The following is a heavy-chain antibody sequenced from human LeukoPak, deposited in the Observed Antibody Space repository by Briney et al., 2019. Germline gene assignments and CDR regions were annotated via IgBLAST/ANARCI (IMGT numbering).Heavy chain of an antibody. D-gene: IGHD3-10*01. J-gene: IGHJ6*02. CDR2: ISSSSSYI. CDR1: GFTFSSYS. V-gene: IGHV3-21*01. Sequence: GGSLRLSCAASGFTFSSYSMNWVRQAPGKGLEWVSSISSSSSYIYYADSVKGRFTISRDNAKNSLYLQMNSLRAEDTAVYYCARLGVGYYGSGSYGYGMDVWGQGTTVTVS. CDR3: ARLGVGYYGSGSYGYGMDV.